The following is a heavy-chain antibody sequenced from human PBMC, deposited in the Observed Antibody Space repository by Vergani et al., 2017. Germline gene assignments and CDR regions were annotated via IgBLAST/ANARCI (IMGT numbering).Heavy chain of an antibody. D-gene: IGHD5-24*01. Sequence: QVQLQESGPGLVKPSETLSLTCTVSGGSISSYYWSWIRQPPGKGLEWIGYIYYSGSTNYNPSLKSRVTISVDTSKNQFSLKLSSVTAADTAVYYCARVEMATEGPLHYYYYMDVWGKGTTVTVSS. J-gene: IGHJ6*03. CDR2: IYYSGST. V-gene: IGHV4-59*01. CDR1: GGSISSYY. CDR3: ARVEMATEGPLHYYYYMDV.